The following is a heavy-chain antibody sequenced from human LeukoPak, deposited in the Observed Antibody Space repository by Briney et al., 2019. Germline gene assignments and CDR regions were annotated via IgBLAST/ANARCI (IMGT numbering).Heavy chain of an antibody. Sequence: GGSLRLSCAASGFSFSTYSMVWVRQAPGQGLEYVSAISSNGGSTHYANSVKGRFTISRDNSKNTLYLQMGSLRAEDMAVYYCATEGAVNDYGDHRPFDYWGQGTLVTASS. D-gene: IGHD4-17*01. V-gene: IGHV3-64*01. J-gene: IGHJ4*02. CDR1: GFSFSTYS. CDR2: ISSNGGST. CDR3: ATEGAVNDYGDHRPFDY.